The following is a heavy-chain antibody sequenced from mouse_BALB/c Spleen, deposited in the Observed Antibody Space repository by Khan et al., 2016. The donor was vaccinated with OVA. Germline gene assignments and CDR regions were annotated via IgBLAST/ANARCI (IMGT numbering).Heavy chain of an antibody. D-gene: IGHD3-1*01. Sequence: EVQLQQSGPELVKPGASVKMSCKASGYTFTSYDLHWVKQKPGQGLEWIGYINPYNDYNKINEKFKGKATLTSDKSSSTAYMELSSLTSEDSAVDYCARGGFGRQTWFAYWGQGTLVTVSA. CDR2: INPYNDYN. J-gene: IGHJ3*01. CDR1: GYTFTSYD. CDR3: ARGGFGRQTWFAY. V-gene: IGHV1S136*01.